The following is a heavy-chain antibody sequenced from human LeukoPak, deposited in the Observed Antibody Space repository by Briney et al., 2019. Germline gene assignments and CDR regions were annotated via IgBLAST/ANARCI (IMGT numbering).Heavy chain of an antibody. Sequence: ASVKVSCKVSGYTLTELSMHWVRQAPGKGLEWMGGFDPEDGETIYAQKFQGRVTMTEDTSTDTAYMELSSLRSEDTAVYYCATNRERITIFGVVSPFDYWAREPWSPSPQ. CDR1: GYTLTELS. V-gene: IGHV1-24*01. J-gene: IGHJ4*02. CDR3: ATNRERITIFGVVSPFDY. D-gene: IGHD3-3*01. CDR2: FDPEDGET.